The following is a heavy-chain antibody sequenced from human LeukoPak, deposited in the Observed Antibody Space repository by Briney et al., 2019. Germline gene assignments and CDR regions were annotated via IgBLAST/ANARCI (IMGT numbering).Heavy chain of an antibody. CDR3: ARDLGWGSGSVHFDY. CDR2: ISYGGSNK. Sequence: GGSLRLSCAASGFTFSSYAMHWVRQAPGKGLEWVAVISYGGSNKYYADSVKGRFTISRDNSKNTLYLQMNSLRAEDTAVYYCARDLGWGSGSVHFDYWGQGTLVTVPS. D-gene: IGHD3-10*01. CDR1: GFTFSSYA. J-gene: IGHJ4*02. V-gene: IGHV3-30-3*01.